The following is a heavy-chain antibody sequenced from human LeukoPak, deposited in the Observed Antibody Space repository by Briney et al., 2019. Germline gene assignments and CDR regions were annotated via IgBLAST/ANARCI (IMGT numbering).Heavy chain of an antibody. D-gene: IGHD2-15*01. Sequence: PGGSLRLSCAASGFTFSSYDMHWVRQATGKGLEWVSAIGTAGDTYYPGSVKGRFTISRENAKNSLYLQMNSLRAGDTAVYYCARALGYCSGGSCHSTYYYYYGMDVWGQGTTVTVSS. V-gene: IGHV3-13*01. CDR2: IGTAGDT. CDR3: ARALGYCSGGSCHSTYYYYYGMDV. J-gene: IGHJ6*02. CDR1: GFTFSSYD.